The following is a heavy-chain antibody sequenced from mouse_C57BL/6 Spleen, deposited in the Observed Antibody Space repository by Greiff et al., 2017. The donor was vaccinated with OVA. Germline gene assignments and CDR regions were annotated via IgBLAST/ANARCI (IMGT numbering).Heavy chain of an antibody. V-gene: IGHV2-3*01. CDR3: AKPAGDYAMDY. Sequence: GVRKDRHQPGKGLEWLGVIWGDGSTNYHSALISRLSISKDNSKSQVFLKLNSLQTDDTATYXCAKPAGDYAMDYWGQGTSVTVSS. CDR1: G. J-gene: IGHJ4*01. CDR2: IWGDGST. D-gene: IGHD3-3*01.